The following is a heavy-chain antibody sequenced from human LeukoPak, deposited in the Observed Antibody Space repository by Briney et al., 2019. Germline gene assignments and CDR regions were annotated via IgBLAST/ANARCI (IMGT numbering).Heavy chain of an antibody. CDR2: SYWDDDK. V-gene: IGHV2-5*02. CDR3: AHSPRDYDILTGLFSEYFQH. J-gene: IGHJ1*01. D-gene: IGHD3-9*01. CDR1: GFARRTRGGG. Sequence: SGPALVKPTQTLTLTGTFSGFARRTRGGGVGWIRQPPGKAVEWLTLSYWDDDKRYSPALKSRLTITKDTPKTQVVLTMTNMDPVDTATYYCAHSPRDYDILTGLFSEYFQHWGQGTLVTVSS.